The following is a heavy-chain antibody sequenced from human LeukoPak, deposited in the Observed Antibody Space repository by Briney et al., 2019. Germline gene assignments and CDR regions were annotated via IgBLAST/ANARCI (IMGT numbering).Heavy chain of an antibody. J-gene: IGHJ4*02. D-gene: IGHD1-1*01. Sequence: ASVKVSCKASGYSFTDYYIHWVRQAPGQGLEWMGCINPSSGGTNYAQMFQGRVSMTRDTSINTAFMELTRLRSDDTAVYHCARCITATGHLENWGPGTLVTVSS. CDR1: GYSFTDYY. CDR2: INPSSGGT. V-gene: IGHV1-2*02. CDR3: ARCITATGHLEN.